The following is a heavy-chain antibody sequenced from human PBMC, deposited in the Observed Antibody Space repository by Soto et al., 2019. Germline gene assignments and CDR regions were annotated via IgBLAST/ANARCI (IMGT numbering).Heavy chain of an antibody. Sequence: QVQLVQSGAEVKKPGSSVKVSCKASGGTFSSYAISWVRQAPGQGLEWMGWMNPNSGNTGYAQKFQGRVTMTRNTSISTAYMELSSLRSEDTAVYYCARGLFGYCSGGSCFGRNWFDPWGQGTLVTVSS. CDR3: ARGLFGYCSGGSCFGRNWFDP. CDR2: MNPNSGNT. CDR1: GGTFSSYA. D-gene: IGHD2-15*01. V-gene: IGHV1-8*02. J-gene: IGHJ5*02.